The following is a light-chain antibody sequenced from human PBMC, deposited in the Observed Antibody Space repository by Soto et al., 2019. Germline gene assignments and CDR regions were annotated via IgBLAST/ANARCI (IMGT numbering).Light chain of an antibody. V-gene: IGKV3-11*01. CDR3: QQRSNWPPLT. J-gene: IGKJ4*01. CDR2: DAS. CDR1: QSVSSY. Sequence: EIVLTQSPATLSLSPGERATLSCRASQSVSSYLAWYQQKPGQAPRLLIYDASNMATGIPGRVSGSGTGTDFPLTISSLEPEDFAVDYCQQRSNWPPLTFGGGTKVEIK.